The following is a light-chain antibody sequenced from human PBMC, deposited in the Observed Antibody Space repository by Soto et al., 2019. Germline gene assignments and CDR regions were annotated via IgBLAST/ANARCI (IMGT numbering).Light chain of an antibody. J-gene: IGKJ1*01. CDR1: QSISSY. CDR2: GAS. Sequence: DIQITQSPSSLSASVGDRVTITCRASQSISSYLNWYQQRPGKAPKVLIYGASTLQSGVPSRFSGSGSGTEFTLTISSLQPEDFATYYCLQDYNYPRTFGQGTKVDIK. V-gene: IGKV1-39*01. CDR3: LQDYNYPRT.